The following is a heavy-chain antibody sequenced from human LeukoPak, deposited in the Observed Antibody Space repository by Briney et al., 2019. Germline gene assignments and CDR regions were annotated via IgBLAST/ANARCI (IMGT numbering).Heavy chain of an antibody. V-gene: IGHV4-4*02. D-gene: IGHD3-9*01. CDR2: IYHSGST. J-gene: IGHJ5*02. Sequence: SETLSLTCAVSGGSISSSNWWSGVRQPPGKGLEWIGEIYHSGSTNYNPSLKRRVTISVDKSKNQFSLKMSSVTAAHTAVYYCARGHYHYDILTGYSGGHWFDPWGQGTLVTVSS. CDR1: GGSISSSNW. CDR3: ARGHYHYDILTGYSGGHWFDP.